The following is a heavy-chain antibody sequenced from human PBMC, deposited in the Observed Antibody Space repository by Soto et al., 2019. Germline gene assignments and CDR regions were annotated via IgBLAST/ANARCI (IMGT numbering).Heavy chain of an antibody. V-gene: IGHV4-59*01. Sequence: SETLSLTCTVSGGSISSYYWSWIRQPPGKGLEWIGYIYYSGSTNYNPSLKSRVTISVDTSKNQFSLKLSSVTAADTAVYYCASDYGDYRFDYWGQGTLVTVSS. CDR3: ASDYGDYRFDY. CDR1: GGSISSYY. D-gene: IGHD4-17*01. CDR2: IYYSGST. J-gene: IGHJ4*02.